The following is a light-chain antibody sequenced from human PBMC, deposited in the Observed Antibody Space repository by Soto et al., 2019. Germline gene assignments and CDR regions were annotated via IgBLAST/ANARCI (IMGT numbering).Light chain of an antibody. Sequence: IQMTQSPSSVSASVGDRDTMTCRASQGVGGWLAWYQQKPGKVPKLLIYATSSLHSGVPSRFSGSGSGTDFTLSISSLQPEDFATYYCQQTHSLPLSFGPGTKVDIK. V-gene: IGKV1-12*01. CDR3: QQTHSLPLS. CDR2: ATS. CDR1: QGVGGW. J-gene: IGKJ3*01.